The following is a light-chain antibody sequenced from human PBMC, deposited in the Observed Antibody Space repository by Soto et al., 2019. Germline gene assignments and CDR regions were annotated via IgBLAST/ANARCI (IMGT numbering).Light chain of an antibody. V-gene: IGLV2-14*03. CDR2: DVN. CDR3: SSSTTGGTLV. CDR1: SSDVGADNY. Sequence: QSVLTQPASVSGSPGQAITISCTGTSSDVGADNYVSWYQQHPGKAPKLMIYDVNNRPSGVSDRFSGSKSGNTASLTISGLQAEDEAHYYCSSSTTGGTLVFGGGTKLTVL. J-gene: IGLJ2*01.